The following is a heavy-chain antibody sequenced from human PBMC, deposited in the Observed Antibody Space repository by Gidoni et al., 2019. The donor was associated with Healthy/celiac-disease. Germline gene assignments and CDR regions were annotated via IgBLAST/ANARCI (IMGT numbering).Heavy chain of an antibody. CDR3: ARQAERGVYDSSGYYDAFDI. Sequence: QVQLVQSGAEVKKTGASVKVSSKASGYTFTSYYMQWVRQAPGQGLEWMGIINPSGGSTSYAPTLQGRVTMTRDPSTSTVYMELRSLRSADTAVYYCARQAERGVYDSSGYYDAFDIWGQVTMVTVSS. CDR2: INPSGGST. D-gene: IGHD3-22*01. V-gene: IGHV1-46*04. J-gene: IGHJ3*02. CDR1: GYTFTSYY.